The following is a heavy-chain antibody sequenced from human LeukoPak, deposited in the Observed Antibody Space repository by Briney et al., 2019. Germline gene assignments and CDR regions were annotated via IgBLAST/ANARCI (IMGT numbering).Heavy chain of an antibody. CDR2: INHSGST. V-gene: IGHV4-34*01. CDR3: ARGRLEETTVTTTDDY. CDR1: GGSFSGYY. D-gene: IGHD4-17*01. J-gene: IGHJ4*02. Sequence: SETLSLTCAVYGGSFSGYYWSWIRQPPGKGLEWIGEINHSGSTNYNPSLKSRVTISVDTSKNQFSLKLSSVTAADTAVYYCARGRLEETTVTTTDDYWGQGTLVTVSS.